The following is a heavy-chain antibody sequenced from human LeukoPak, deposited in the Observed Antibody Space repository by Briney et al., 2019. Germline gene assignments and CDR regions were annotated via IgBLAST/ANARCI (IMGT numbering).Heavy chain of an antibody. V-gene: IGHV3-7*05. CDR1: GFRFSVYW. J-gene: IGHJ4*02. Sequence: GGSLRLSCAASGFRFSVYWMTWVRQAPGKGLEWVANIKEDGDEKCYVDSVRGRFTISRDNAQNSLFLEMNSLRADDTAVYYCAGYGKSKLDYWGQGTLVTVSS. CDR2: IKEDGDEK. D-gene: IGHD1-1*01. CDR3: AGYGKSKLDY.